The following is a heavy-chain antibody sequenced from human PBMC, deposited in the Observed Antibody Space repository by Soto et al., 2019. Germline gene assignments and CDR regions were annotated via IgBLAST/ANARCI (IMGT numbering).Heavy chain of an antibody. Sequence: GGSLRLSCAASGFTFSSYSMNCVRQAPGKGLEWGSSISSSSSYIYYADSVKGRFTISRDNAKNSPYLQMNSLRAEDTAVYYCARDSGYSYGQHGTWFNPWGQGTLVTVS. CDR3: ARDSGYSYGQHGTWFNP. D-gene: IGHD5-18*01. J-gene: IGHJ5*02. CDR1: GFTFSSYS. V-gene: IGHV3-21*01. CDR2: ISSSSSYI.